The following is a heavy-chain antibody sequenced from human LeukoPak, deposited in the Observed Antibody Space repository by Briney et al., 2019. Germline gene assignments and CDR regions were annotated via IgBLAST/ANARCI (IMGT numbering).Heavy chain of an antibody. Sequence: GGSLRLSCAASGFTFSSYGMHWVRQAPGKGLEWVAFIRYDGSNKYYADSVKGRFTISRDNSKNTLYLQMNSLRAEDTAVYYCAKAVTYYYDSRFAFDIWGQGTMVTVSS. J-gene: IGHJ3*02. CDR1: GFTFSSYG. D-gene: IGHD3-22*01. CDR3: AKAVTYYYDSRFAFDI. CDR2: IRYDGSNK. V-gene: IGHV3-30*02.